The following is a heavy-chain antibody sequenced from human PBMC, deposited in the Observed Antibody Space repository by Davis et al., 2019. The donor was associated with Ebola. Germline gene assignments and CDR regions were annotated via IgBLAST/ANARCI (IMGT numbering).Heavy chain of an antibody. J-gene: IGHJ4*02. CDR3: AKASGGIGGSVDY. CDR2: ISYDGSNK. CDR1: GFTFNTYG. V-gene: IGHV3-33*05. D-gene: IGHD1-26*01. Sequence: GESLKISCTASGFTFNTYGMHWVRQAPGKGLEWVAVISYDGSNKYYADSVKGRFTISRDNSKNTLYLQVNSLRAEDTAVYYCAKASGGIGGSVDYWGQGALVTVSS.